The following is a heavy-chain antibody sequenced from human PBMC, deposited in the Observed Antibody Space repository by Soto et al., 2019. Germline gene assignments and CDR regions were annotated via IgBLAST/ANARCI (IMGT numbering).Heavy chain of an antibody. Sequence: GASVKVSCKASGYTFTSYYMHWVRQAPGQGLEWMGIINPSGGSTSYAQKFQGRVTMTRDTSTSTVYMELSSLRTEDTAVYYCATDNYYDNSGYSWFDPWGQGTQVTVSS. V-gene: IGHV1-46*01. CDR3: ATDNYYDNSGYSWFDP. CDR1: GYTFTSYY. CDR2: INPSGGST. J-gene: IGHJ5*02. D-gene: IGHD3-22*01.